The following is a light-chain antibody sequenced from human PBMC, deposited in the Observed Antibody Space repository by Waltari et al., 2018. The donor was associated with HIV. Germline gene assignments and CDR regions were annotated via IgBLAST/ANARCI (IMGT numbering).Light chain of an antibody. V-gene: IGLV1-40*01. CDR2: GNF. J-gene: IGLJ2*01. Sequence: HSVLTQPPSVSGAPGQRVTISCTGGSSNIGASYDVHWYQQFPGTAPRRLIHGNFYRPSGGPDRFSASRSCTSASLAIAGLQPEDEADYYCQSYDSRLSASVFGGGTKVTVL. CDR1: SSNIGASYD. CDR3: QSYDSRLSASV.